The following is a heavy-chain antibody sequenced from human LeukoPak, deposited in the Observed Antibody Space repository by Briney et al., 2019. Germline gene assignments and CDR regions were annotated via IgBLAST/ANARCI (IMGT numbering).Heavy chain of an antibody. Sequence: PSETLSLTCAVYGGSFSGYYWGWIRQPPGKGLEWIGEINHSGSTNYNPSLKSRVTISVDTSKNQFSLKLSSVTAADTAVYYCALAYCGGDCYEGAFDIWGQGTMVTVSS. J-gene: IGHJ3*02. V-gene: IGHV4-34*01. CDR1: GGSFSGYY. CDR3: ALAYCGGDCYEGAFDI. CDR2: INHSGST. D-gene: IGHD2-21*02.